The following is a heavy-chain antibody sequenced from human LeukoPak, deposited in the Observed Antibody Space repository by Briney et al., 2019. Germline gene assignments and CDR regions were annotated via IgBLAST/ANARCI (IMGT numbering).Heavy chain of an antibody. D-gene: IGHD5-18*01. J-gene: IGHJ4*02. CDR3: ASGYSYGYDTPIDY. Sequence: SVKVSCKASGGTFSSYAISWVRQALGQGLEWMGGIIRIFGTANYAQKFQGRVTITTDESTSTAYMELSSLRSEDTAVYYCASGYSYGYDTPIDYWGQGTLVTVSS. CDR2: IIRIFGTA. V-gene: IGHV1-69*05. CDR1: GGTFSSYA.